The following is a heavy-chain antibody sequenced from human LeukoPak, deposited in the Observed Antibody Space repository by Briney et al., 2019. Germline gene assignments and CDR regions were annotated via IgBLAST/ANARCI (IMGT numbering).Heavy chain of an antibody. V-gene: IGHV4-4*07. D-gene: IGHD3-10*01. Sequence: SETLSLTCTVSGGSISSYYWSWIRQPAGKGLEWIGRIYTSGSTNYNPSLKSRVTMSVDTSKNQFSLKLKSVTAADTAVYYCARGGYYGSGNDFGFDPWGQGTLVTVSS. CDR2: IYTSGST. J-gene: IGHJ5*02. CDR3: ARGGYYGSGNDFGFDP. CDR1: GGSISSYY.